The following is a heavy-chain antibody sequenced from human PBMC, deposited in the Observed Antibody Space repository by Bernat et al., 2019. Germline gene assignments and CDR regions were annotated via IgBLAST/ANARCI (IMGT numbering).Heavy chain of an antibody. CDR1: GYMFIDYY. D-gene: IGHD3-22*01. J-gene: IGHJ4*01. CDR3: ATTGYYYGSSYYFDY. CDR2: INPNNGGT. V-gene: IGHV1-69-2*01. Sequence: EVQLQQSGPELVKPGASVKISCKASGYMFIDYYMNWVKQSHGKSLEWIGDINPNNGGTSYNQKFKGKATLTVDKSSSTAYMELRSLTSEDSAVYYCATTGYYYGSSYYFDYWGQGTTLTVSS.